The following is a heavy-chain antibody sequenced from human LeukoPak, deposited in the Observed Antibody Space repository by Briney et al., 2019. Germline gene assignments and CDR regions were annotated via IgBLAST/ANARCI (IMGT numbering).Heavy chain of an antibody. CDR2: IKQDGSEK. V-gene: IGHV3-7*03. CDR3: AKDRGYYDFWRFNWFDP. D-gene: IGHD3-3*01. J-gene: IGHJ5*02. CDR1: GFTFSSYW. Sequence: SGGSLRLSCAASGFTFSSYWMSWVRQAPGKGLEWVANIKQDGSEKYYVDSVKGRFTISRDNSKNTLYLQMNSLRAEDTAVYYCAKDRGYYDFWRFNWFDPWGQGTLVTVSS.